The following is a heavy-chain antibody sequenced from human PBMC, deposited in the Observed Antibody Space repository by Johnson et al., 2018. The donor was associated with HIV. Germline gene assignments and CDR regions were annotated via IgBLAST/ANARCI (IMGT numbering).Heavy chain of an antibody. Sequence: QVQLVESGGGVVQPGRSLRLSCIASGFTFSSYGMHWVRQAPGKGLEWVAVISYDGSNKYYADSVKGRFTISRDNSKNTLYLQMNSLRAEDTAVYYCARALEVGATTANEAFDIWGQGTMVTVSS. V-gene: IGHV3-30*03. J-gene: IGHJ3*02. CDR2: ISYDGSNK. D-gene: IGHD1-26*01. CDR3: ARALEVGATTANEAFDI. CDR1: GFTFSSYG.